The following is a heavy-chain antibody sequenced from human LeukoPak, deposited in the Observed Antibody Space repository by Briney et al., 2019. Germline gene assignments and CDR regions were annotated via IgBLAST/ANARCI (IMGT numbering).Heavy chain of an antibody. D-gene: IGHD3-9*01. CDR2: HYYSGST. Sequence: PSETLSLTCTVSGGPIRSYYWRWLRQPPGRGLVGSGNHYYSGSTNYNPSLKSRVTTSVDTSKNQFSLKLSSVTAADTAVYYCARGNYDSLTGHWGSEFDPWGQGTLVTVSS. CDR1: GGPIRSYY. J-gene: IGHJ5*02. CDR3: ARGNYDSLTGHWGSEFDP. V-gene: IGHV4-59*08.